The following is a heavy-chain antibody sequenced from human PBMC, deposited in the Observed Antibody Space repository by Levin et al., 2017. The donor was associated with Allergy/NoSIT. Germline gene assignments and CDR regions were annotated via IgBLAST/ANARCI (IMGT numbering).Heavy chain of an antibody. CDR1: SGSISGYY. Sequence: PGGSLRLSCTVSSGSISGYYWSWLRQSPEKGLEWIGSIYSTGKTNYNPSLRSRVTMSVDSSKNAFSLRLKSVTSADTAMYYCARDRVSPAILDFWGQGALVTVSS. D-gene: IGHD5/OR15-5a*01. CDR3: ARDRVSPAILDF. J-gene: IGHJ4*02. CDR2: IYSTGKT. V-gene: IGHV4-59*01.